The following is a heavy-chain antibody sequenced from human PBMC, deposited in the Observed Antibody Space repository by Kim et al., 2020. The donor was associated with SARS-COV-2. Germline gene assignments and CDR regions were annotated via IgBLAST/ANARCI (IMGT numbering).Heavy chain of an antibody. V-gene: IGHV3-7*04. Sequence: VKGRFTISRDNAKNSLYLQMNSLRAEDTAVYYCARVAAAESYLFYYYYMDVWGKGTTVTVSS. CDR3: ARVAAAESYLFYYYYMDV. J-gene: IGHJ6*03. D-gene: IGHD6-13*01.